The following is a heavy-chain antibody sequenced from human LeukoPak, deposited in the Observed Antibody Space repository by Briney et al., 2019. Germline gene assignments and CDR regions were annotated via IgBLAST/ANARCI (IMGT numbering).Heavy chain of an antibody. CDR2: IIPIFGTA. CDR1: GGTFSSYA. CDR3: ARDHRCFDSFVLDG. Sequence: SVKVSCKASGGTFSSYAISWVRQAPGQGLEWMGGIIPIFGTANYAQKFQGRVTITADKSTSTAYMELSSLRSEDTAVYYCARDHRCFDSFVLDGWGKGTTVTVSS. D-gene: IGHD3-9*01. V-gene: IGHV1-69*06. J-gene: IGHJ6*04.